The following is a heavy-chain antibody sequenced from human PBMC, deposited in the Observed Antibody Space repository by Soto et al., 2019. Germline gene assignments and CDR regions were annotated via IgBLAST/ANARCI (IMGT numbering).Heavy chain of an antibody. J-gene: IGHJ6*02. CDR1: GFSFNTYA. D-gene: IGHD3-16*01. Sequence: QVQLVESGGGVVQPGRSLRLSCTASGFSFNTYAMHWVRQAPGKGPEWVAVIWHDGSDTYHADSVRGRFTISRDNSKNTLYLQMNSLRAEDTALYYCAREPRGPDHGMDVWGQGTTVTVSS. V-gene: IGHV3-33*01. CDR2: IWHDGSDT. CDR3: AREPRGPDHGMDV.